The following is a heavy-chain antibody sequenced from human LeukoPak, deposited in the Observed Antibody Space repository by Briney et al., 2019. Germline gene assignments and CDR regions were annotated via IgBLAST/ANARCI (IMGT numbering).Heavy chain of an antibody. CDR2: IYYSGST. D-gene: IGHD3-10*01. CDR3: ARRFREFDYYYYYYMDV. J-gene: IGHJ6*03. CDR1: GGSTSSYY. V-gene: IGHV4-59*01. Sequence: SETLSLTCTVSGGSTSSYYWSWIRQPPGKGLEWIGYIYYSGSTNYNPSLKSRVTISVDTSKNQFSLKLSSVTAADTAVYYCARRFREFDYYYYYYMDVWGKGTTVTVSS.